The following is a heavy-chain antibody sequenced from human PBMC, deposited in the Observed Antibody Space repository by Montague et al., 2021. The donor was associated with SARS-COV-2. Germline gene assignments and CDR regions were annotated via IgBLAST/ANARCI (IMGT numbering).Heavy chain of an antibody. D-gene: IGHD3-10*01. CDR3: ARQPRKCNGSGGYWALGDY. Sequence: SETLSLTCSVSCGSIISSTYYWGWIRQPPGKGLEWIGRMYYSGSTYYNPSLKSRVTISVDTSKKHFSLKLSSVTAADTAVYYCARQPRKCNGSGGYWALGDYWGQGTLVTVSS. V-gene: IGHV4-39*01. CDR2: MYYSGST. CDR1: CGSIISSTYY. J-gene: IGHJ4*02.